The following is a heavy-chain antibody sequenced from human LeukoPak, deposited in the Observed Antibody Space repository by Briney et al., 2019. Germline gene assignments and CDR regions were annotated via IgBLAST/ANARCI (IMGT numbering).Heavy chain of an antibody. V-gene: IGHV3-23*01. Sequence: PGGSLRLSCAASGFTFSSYAMTWVRQAPGKGLGWVSSISGSGVTTYYADSVKGRFTISRDNSRNTLYLQMSSLRAEDTAVYYCAKLYGYNSYDYFDCWGHVTLVTVSS. CDR1: GFTFSSYA. CDR3: AKLYGYNSYDYFDC. CDR2: ISGSGVTT. D-gene: IGHD5-24*01. J-gene: IGHJ4*03.